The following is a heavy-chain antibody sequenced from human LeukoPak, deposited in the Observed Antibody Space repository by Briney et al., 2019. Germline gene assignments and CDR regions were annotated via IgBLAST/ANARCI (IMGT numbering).Heavy chain of an antibody. Sequence: ASVKVSCKASGGSFSSYAISWVRQAPGQGLEWLGGIIPVFGTANYAQKFQGRVTITADESTTTAYMELSSLRSEDTAVYYCARDPDALYYFDYWGQGTLVTVSS. CDR2: IIPVFGTA. J-gene: IGHJ4*02. V-gene: IGHV1-69*13. CDR1: GGSFSSYA. CDR3: ARDPDALYYFDY.